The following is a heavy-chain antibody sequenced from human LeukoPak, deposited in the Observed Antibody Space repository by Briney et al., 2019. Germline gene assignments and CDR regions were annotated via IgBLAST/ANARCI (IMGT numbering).Heavy chain of an antibody. CDR1: GGSLSSSSYY. CDR3: ATSDIVATDNWFDP. CDR2: IYYSGST. V-gene: IGHV4-39*07. Sequence: SETLSLTCTVSGGSLSSSSYYWGWIRQPPGRGLEWIGSIYYSGSTYYNPSLKSRVTISVDTSKNQFSLKLGSVTAADTAVYYCATSDIVATDNWFDPWGQGTLVTVSS. J-gene: IGHJ5*02. D-gene: IGHD5-12*01.